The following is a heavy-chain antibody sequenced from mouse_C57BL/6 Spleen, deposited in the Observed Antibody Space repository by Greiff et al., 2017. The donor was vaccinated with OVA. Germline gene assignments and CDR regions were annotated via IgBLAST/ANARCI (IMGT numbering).Heavy chain of an antibody. Sequence: VQLQQPGAELVKPGASVKLSCKASGYTFTSYWMQWVKQRPGQGLEWIGEIDPSDSYTNYNQKFTGKATLTVDTSSSTAYMQLSILTSEDAAVYYCARGGRTGAAGFAYWGQGTLVTVSA. V-gene: IGHV1-50*01. CDR1: GYTFTSYW. D-gene: IGHD4-1*01. J-gene: IGHJ3*01. CDR3: ARGGRTGAAGFAY. CDR2: IDPSDSYT.